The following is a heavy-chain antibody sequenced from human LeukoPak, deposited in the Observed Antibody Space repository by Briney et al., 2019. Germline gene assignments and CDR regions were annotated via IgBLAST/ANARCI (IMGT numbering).Heavy chain of an antibody. CDR1: GFTFSSYA. V-gene: IGHV3-23*01. CDR2: ITGSGGNT. J-gene: IGHJ3*01. D-gene: IGHD6-6*01. CDR3: ARPGRQYSDDGFDF. Sequence: GGSLRLTCAASGFTFSSYAMSWVRQAPGKGLEWVSAITGSGGNTYYADSVKGRFTISRDNAKNTLYLQMNSLRAEDTAVYYCARPGRQYSDDGFDFWGQGTMVTVSS.